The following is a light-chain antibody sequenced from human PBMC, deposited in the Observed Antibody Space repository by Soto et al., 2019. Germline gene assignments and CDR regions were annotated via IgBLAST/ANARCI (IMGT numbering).Light chain of an antibody. J-gene: IGLJ1*01. V-gene: IGLV2-14*01. CDR2: DVY. CDR1: SSDVGRYTY. Sequence: QSVPTQPASVSGSPGQSITISCAGTSSDVGRYTYVSWYQQHPGKAPKLIIYDVYNRPSGVSTRFSGSKSGNTASLTISGLQAEDEADYYCTSYTSTSTPYGFGGGTKVTVL. CDR3: TSYTSTSTPYG.